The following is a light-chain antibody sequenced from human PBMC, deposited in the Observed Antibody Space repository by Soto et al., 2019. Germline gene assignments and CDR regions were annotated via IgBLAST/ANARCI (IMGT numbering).Light chain of an antibody. Sequence: SYELTQTPSVSVSPGQTARITCSGDALSKQYAYWYQQKSGQAPVLVIFKDSERPSGIPERFSGSSSGTTVTLTITGVQAEDEADYYCQSADRSDSYVFGTGTKVTVL. J-gene: IGLJ1*01. CDR2: KDS. V-gene: IGLV3-25*03. CDR3: QSADRSDSYV. CDR1: ALSKQY.